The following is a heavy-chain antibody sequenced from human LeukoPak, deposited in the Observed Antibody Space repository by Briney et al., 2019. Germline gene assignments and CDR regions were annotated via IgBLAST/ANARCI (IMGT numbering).Heavy chain of an antibody. CDR2: IYYSGHT. CDR3: ARHRRDHDFWSGSNPTHYYYYMDV. CDR1: GGSISSSSYY. V-gene: IGHV4-39*01. D-gene: IGHD3-3*01. J-gene: IGHJ6*03. Sequence: KPSETLSLTCTVSGGSISSSSYYWGWIRQPPGNGLEWIGTIYYSGHTYYNPSLKSRVTISVDTSKNQISLKLSSVTAADTAVYYCARHRRDHDFWSGSNPTHYYYYMDVWGKGTTVTVSS.